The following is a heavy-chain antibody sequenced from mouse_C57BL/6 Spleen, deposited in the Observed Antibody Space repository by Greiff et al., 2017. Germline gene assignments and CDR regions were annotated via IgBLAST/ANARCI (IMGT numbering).Heavy chain of an antibody. CDR1: GFNIKDDY. V-gene: IGHV14-4*01. Sequence: VQLQQSGAELVRPGASVKLSCTASGFNIKDDYMHWVKQRPEQGLEWIGWIDPENGDTEYASKFQGKATITADTSSNTAYLQRSSLTSEDTAVYYCTGGTTVVAKGSFDYWGQGTTLTVSS. CDR2: IDPENGDT. D-gene: IGHD1-1*01. CDR3: TGGTTVVAKGSFDY. J-gene: IGHJ2*01.